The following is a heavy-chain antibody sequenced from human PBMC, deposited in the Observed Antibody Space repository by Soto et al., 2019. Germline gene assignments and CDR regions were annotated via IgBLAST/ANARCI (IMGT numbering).Heavy chain of an antibody. D-gene: IGHD3-22*01. CDR3: ARAGDNSGYSDY. CDR2: INHRGRT. Sequence: SETLSLTCAVYGGSFSGYYWSWIRQPPGKGLEWIGEINHRGRTNYNPSLKSRVTISVDTSKNQFSLDLTSVTAADTAVYYCARAGDNSGYSDYWGQGTLVTVSS. CDR1: GGSFSGYY. V-gene: IGHV4-34*01. J-gene: IGHJ4*02.